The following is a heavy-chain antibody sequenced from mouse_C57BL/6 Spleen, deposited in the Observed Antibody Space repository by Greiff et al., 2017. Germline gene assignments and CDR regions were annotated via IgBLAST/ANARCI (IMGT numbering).Heavy chain of an antibody. Sequence: EVKLVESGGGLVQPGGSMKLSCVASGFTFSNYWMNWGRQSPEKGLEWVAQIRLKSDNYATHYAVSVKGRFTISRDDSKSSVYLQMNNLTAEDTGIYYCTWDYYGNAMDYWGQGTSVTVSS. CDR1: GFTFSNYW. J-gene: IGHJ4*01. D-gene: IGHD1-2*01. V-gene: IGHV6-3*01. CDR2: IRLKSDNYAT. CDR3: TWDYYGNAMDY.